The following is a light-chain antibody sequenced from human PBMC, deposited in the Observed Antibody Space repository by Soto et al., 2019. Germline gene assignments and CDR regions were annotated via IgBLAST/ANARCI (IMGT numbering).Light chain of an antibody. CDR3: QQYYTWPLT. CDR1: QSVGSS. V-gene: IGKV3-15*01. CDR2: SAS. Sequence: EILLTQSPATLSLSPGERATLSCRASQSVGSSLAWYQQKPGQAPRLLIYSASARATGVPARFSGSGSGTEFTLTVSSLQSEDFEVYYCQQYYTWPLTFGGGTKVDIK. J-gene: IGKJ4*01.